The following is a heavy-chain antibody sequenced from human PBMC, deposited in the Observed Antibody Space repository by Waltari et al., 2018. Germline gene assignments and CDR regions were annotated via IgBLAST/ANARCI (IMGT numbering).Heavy chain of an antibody. V-gene: IGHV3-7*01. J-gene: IGHJ3*01. Sequence: EVQLLESGGGLVQPGGSLRLSCAASGFSFSGSWMTWVRQAPGKGLEGLAEITPEGSGEYYVDSVNGRFTISRDNTKNSLYLQMNSLRPDDTAVYFCARDPAFGAFDFWGQGTVVTVSS. CDR1: GFSFSGSW. D-gene: IGHD3-10*01. CDR3: ARDPAFGAFDF. CDR2: ITPEGSGE.